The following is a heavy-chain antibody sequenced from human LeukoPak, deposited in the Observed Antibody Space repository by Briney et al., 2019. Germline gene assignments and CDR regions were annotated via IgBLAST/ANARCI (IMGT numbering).Heavy chain of an antibody. J-gene: IGHJ4*02. Sequence: SETLSLTCAVYGGSFSGYYWSWIRQPPGKGLEWIGSIYYSGSTYYNPSLKSRVTISVDTSKNQFSLKLSSVTAADTAVYYCARPAIYGDYDMLYWGQGTLVTVSS. V-gene: IGHV4-34*01. CDR2: IYYSGST. CDR3: ARPAIYGDYDMLY. CDR1: GGSFSGYY. D-gene: IGHD4-17*01.